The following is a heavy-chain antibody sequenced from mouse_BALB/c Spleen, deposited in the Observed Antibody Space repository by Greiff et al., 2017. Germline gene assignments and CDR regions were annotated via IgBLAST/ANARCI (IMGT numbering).Heavy chain of an antibody. CDR2: ISSGSSTI. J-gene: IGHJ4*01. V-gene: IGHV5-17*02. D-gene: IGHD2-4*01. CDR1: GFTFSSFG. CDR3: ARRYYDYDGYAMDY. Sequence: DVKLVESGGGLVQPGGSRKLSCAASGFTFSSFGMHWVRQAPEKGLEWVAYISSGSSTIYYADTVKGRFTISRDNPKNTLFLQMTSLRSEDTAMYYCARRYYDYDGYAMDYWGQGTSVTVSS.